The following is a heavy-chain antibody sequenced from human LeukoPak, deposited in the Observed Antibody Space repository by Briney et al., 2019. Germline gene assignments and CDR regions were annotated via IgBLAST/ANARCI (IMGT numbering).Heavy chain of an antibody. CDR2: ISYSGST. J-gene: IGHJ3*01. Sequence: SETLSLTCTVSGGSISSSTYYWGWIRQPPGKGLEWIGSISYSGSTYHNPSLKSRVTIFVDTSKNQFPLKLSSVTAADTAVYYCARHSRDPDAFDVWGQGTMVTVSS. CDR3: ARHSRDPDAFDV. CDR1: GGSISSSTYY. V-gene: IGHV4-39*01.